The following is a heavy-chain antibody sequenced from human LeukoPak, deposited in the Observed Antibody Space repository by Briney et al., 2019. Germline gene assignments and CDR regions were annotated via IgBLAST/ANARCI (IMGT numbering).Heavy chain of an antibody. CDR3: ARGSCSSTSCYSIGVPFDY. CDR2: IYHSGST. V-gene: IGHV4-38-2*01. CDR1: GYSISSGYY. Sequence: SETLSLTCAVSGYSISSGYYWGWIRPSPGKGLEWIGSIYHSGSTYYNPSLKSRVTISVDTSKNQFSLKLSSVTAADTAVYYCARGSCSSTSCYSIGVPFDYWGQGTLVTVSS. D-gene: IGHD2-2*01. J-gene: IGHJ4*02.